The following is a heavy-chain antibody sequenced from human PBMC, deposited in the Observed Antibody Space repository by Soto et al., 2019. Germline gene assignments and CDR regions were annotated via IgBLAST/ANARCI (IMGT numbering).Heavy chain of an antibody. CDR2: IIPIAGTP. CDR1: GDTSTPYA. J-gene: IGHJ4*02. V-gene: IGHV1-69*14. Sequence: QVQLVQSGAEVKTPGSSVTVSCKASGDTSTPYAISWVRQAPGQGLEWLGGIIPIAGTPTYAQKCQGRVSLSADRPTSTTSMELTRLTSEDTAVYYCAPGDCVSSSSHALDSWGQGTPVTVSS. D-gene: IGHD2-15*01. CDR3: APGDCVSSSSHALDS.